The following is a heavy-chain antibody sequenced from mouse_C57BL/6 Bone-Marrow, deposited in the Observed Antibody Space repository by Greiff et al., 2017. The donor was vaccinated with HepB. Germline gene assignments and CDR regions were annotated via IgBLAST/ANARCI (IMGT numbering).Heavy chain of an antibody. CDR3: ARRWLLLHFDY. CDR2: INPGSGGT. CDR1: GYAFTNYL. Sequence: QVQLKESGAELARPGTSVKVSCKASGYAFTNYLIEWVKQRPGQGLEWIGVINPGSGGTNYNEKFKGKATLTADKSSSTAYMQLSSLTSEDSAVYFCARRWLLLHFDYWGQGTTLTVSS. D-gene: IGHD2-3*01. V-gene: IGHV1-54*01. J-gene: IGHJ2*01.